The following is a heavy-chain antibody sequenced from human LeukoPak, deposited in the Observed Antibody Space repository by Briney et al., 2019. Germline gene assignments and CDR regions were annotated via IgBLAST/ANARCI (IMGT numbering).Heavy chain of an antibody. CDR2: IYSGDST. J-gene: IGHJ3*02. V-gene: IGHV3-66*01. D-gene: IGHD3-3*01. CDR1: GFTVSGNY. CDR3: ARVFWEKNGFIGAFDI. Sequence: PGGSLRLSCAACGFTVSGNYMSWVRQAPGKGLEWVSIIYSGDSTYYADSVKGRFTISRDNSKNTLYLQMNSLRAEDTAVYYCARVFWEKNGFIGAFDIWGQGTMVTVSS.